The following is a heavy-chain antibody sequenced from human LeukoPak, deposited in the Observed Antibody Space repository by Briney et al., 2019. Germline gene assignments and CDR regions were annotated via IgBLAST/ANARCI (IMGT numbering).Heavy chain of an antibody. CDR2: LHPSGAT. D-gene: IGHD3-10*01. Sequence: SETLSLTCTVSGSSISGYYWNWIRQPAGKGLEWIGRLHPSGATNYNPSLKSRITMSLDTSKNQFSLKLSSVTTADTAVYYCTRGWFAYIFDYWGQGTLVTVSS. J-gene: IGHJ4*02. CDR3: TRGWFAYIFDY. V-gene: IGHV4-4*07. CDR1: GSSISGYY.